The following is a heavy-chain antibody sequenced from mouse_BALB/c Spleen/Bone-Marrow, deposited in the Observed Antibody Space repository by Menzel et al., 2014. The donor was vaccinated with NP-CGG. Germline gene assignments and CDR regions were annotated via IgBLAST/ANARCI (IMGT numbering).Heavy chain of an antibody. D-gene: IGHD2-14*01. CDR2: IDTSDDYT. V-gene: IGHV1-69*01. CDR1: GYTFTDYW. J-gene: IGHJ3*01. CDR3: ARSDYRYDPLAY. Sequence: QVQLQQSGAELVMPGASVKMSCKASGYTFTDYWIHWVKQRPGQGLEWIGAIDTSDDYTTYNQKFKGKATLTVDESSSTAYMQFSSLTSEDSAFYYCARSDYRYDPLAYWGQGTLVTVSA.